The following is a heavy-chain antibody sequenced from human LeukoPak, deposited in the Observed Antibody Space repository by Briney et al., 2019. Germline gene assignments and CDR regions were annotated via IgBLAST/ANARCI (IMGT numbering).Heavy chain of an antibody. CDR1: GFTFSSYA. CDR3: AKQILAAAGINWFDP. D-gene: IGHD6-13*01. V-gene: IGHV3-23*01. Sequence: PGGSLRLSCAASGFTFSSYAMSWVRQAPGEGLEWVSAISGSGGSTYYADSVKGRFTISRDNSKNTLYLQMNSLRAEDTAVYYCAKQILAAAGINWFDPWGQGTLVTVSS. J-gene: IGHJ5*02. CDR2: ISGSGGST.